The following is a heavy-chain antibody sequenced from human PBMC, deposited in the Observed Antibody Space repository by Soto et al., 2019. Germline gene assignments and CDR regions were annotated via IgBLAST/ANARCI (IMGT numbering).Heavy chain of an antibody. J-gene: IGHJ4*02. CDR2: ISGSGGTT. Sequence: EVQLLESGGGLVQPGGSLRLSCAASGFTFSNYAVSWVRQAPGKGLEWVSAISGSGGTTYYADSVKGRFTISRDNSKDTMHLQMLSLRDEDTAIYYCAKTPRQWLVYCDYWGQGALVTVSS. CDR3: AKTPRQWLVYCDY. CDR1: GFTFSNYA. D-gene: IGHD6-19*01. V-gene: IGHV3-23*01.